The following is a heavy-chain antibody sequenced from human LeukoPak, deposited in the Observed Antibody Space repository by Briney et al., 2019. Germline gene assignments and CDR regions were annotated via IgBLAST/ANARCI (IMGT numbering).Heavy chain of an antibody. D-gene: IGHD3-16*01. V-gene: IGHV4-34*01. Sequence: SETPSLTCAVYGGSFSGYYWSWIRQPPGKGLEWIGEINHSGSTNYNPSLKSRVTISVDTSKNQFSLKLSSVTAADTAVYYCARGGDTAAVNSNWFDPWGQGTLVTVSS. CDR2: INHSGST. CDR1: GGSFSGYY. CDR3: ARGGDTAAVNSNWFDP. J-gene: IGHJ5*02.